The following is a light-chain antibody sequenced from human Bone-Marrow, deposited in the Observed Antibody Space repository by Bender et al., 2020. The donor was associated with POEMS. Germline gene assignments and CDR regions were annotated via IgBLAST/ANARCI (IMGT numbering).Light chain of an antibody. CDR3: AAWEDSLNGWV. J-gene: IGLJ3*02. CDR1: SSNIGTNP. V-gene: IGLV1-44*01. CDR2: INN. Sequence: QSVLTQPPSVSEAPRQRVTISCFGSSSNIGTNPVNWYQQLPGTAPKLLIYINNQRPSGVPDRFSGSKSGTSASLAISGLQSEDEADYYCAAWEDSLNGWVFGGGTKLTVL.